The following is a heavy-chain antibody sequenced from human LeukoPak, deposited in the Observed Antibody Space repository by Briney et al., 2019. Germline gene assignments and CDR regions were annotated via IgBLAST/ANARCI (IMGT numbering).Heavy chain of an antibody. D-gene: IGHD3-22*01. J-gene: IGHJ4*02. Sequence: AGGSLRLSCAASGFTFDDYAMHWVRQAPGKGLEWVSGISWNSGSIGYADSVKGRFTISRDNAKNSLYLQMNSLRAEDTALYYCARTYDSSGYYYDFDYWGQGTLVTVSS. CDR3: ARTYDSSGYYYDFDY. CDR2: ISWNSGSI. V-gene: IGHV3-9*01. CDR1: GFTFDDYA.